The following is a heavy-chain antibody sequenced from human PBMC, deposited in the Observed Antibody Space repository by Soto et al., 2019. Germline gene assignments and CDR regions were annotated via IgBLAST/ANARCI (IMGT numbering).Heavy chain of an antibody. J-gene: IGHJ4*02. Sequence: PGWSLRLSWAASGFTFSNDATSWVRQAPGKGLEWVSGISGSGSSTYFADSVKGRFSISRDNSKNTLYLQMNSLRVEDTALYYCATRGPQYFFDYWGQGPLVIVSA. CDR1: GFTFSNDA. CDR3: ATRGPQYFFDY. D-gene: IGHD3-16*01. V-gene: IGHV3-23*01. CDR2: ISGSGSST.